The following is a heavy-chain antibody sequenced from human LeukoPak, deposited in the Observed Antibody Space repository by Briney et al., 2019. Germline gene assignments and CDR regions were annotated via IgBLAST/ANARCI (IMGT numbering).Heavy chain of an antibody. V-gene: IGHV1-2*02. Sequence: ASVKVSCKASGYTFTGYYMHWVRQAPGQGLEWMGWINPNSGGTNYAQKFQGRVTMTRDMSTSTVYMELSSLRSEDTAVYYCARGEVDSFDLDYWGQGTLVTVSS. J-gene: IGHJ4*02. D-gene: IGHD3-22*01. CDR2: INPNSGGT. CDR3: ARGEVDSFDLDY. CDR1: GYTFTGYY.